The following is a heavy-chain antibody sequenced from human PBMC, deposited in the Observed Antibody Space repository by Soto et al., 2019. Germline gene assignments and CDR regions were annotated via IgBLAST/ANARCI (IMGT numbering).Heavy chain of an antibody. V-gene: IGHV4-59*01. CDR3: ATRVRAVYYIDY. CDR1: GGSISSYY. D-gene: IGHD1-1*01. J-gene: IGHJ4*02. Sequence: QVQLQESGPGLVKPSETLSLTCTVSGGSISSYYWSWIRQPPGKGLEWIGYIYYSGSTNYNPSLKSRVTISVDTSKNQFALKLSSVTAADTAVYYCATRVRAVYYIDYWGQGTLVPVSS. CDR2: IYYSGST.